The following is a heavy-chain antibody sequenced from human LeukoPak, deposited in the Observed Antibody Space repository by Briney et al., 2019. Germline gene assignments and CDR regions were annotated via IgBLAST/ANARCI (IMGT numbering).Heavy chain of an antibody. CDR1: EHMFSSYG. CDR2: INEDGWTT. Sequence: GRSLRLSCVASEHMFSSYGMHWARQAPGKGLVWVSRINEDGWTTDYADSVKGRFAISRDNAKNTLYLQMNSLRGEDAAVYYYAGDVAGMVGYWGQGTLVTVSS. D-gene: IGHD1-26*01. J-gene: IGHJ4*02. V-gene: IGHV3-74*01. CDR3: AGDVAGMVGY.